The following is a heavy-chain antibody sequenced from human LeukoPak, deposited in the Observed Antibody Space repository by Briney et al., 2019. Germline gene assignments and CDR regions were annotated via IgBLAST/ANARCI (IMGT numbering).Heavy chain of an antibody. V-gene: IGHV1-46*01. J-gene: IGHJ4*02. CDR3: ARASQYNSYGSGSYSVLFDY. CDR2: INPSGGST. Sequence: ASVKVSCKASGYTFTSYYMHWVRQAPGQGLEWMGIINPSGGSTSYAQKFQGRVTMTTDTSTSTAYMELRSLRSDDTAVYYCARASQYNSYGSGSYSVLFDYWGQGTLVTVSS. CDR1: GYTFTSYY. D-gene: IGHD3-10*01.